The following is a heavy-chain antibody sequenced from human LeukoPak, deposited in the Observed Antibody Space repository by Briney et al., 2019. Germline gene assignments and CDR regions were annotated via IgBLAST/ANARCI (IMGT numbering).Heavy chain of an antibody. Sequence: TGGSLRLSCAASGFTFSSYAMHWVRQAPGKGLEWVAVISYDGSNKYYADSVKGRFTISRDNSKNTLYLQMNSLRAEDTAVYYCASTLVVQRLGGDYWGQGTLVTVSS. D-gene: IGHD3-22*01. CDR3: ASTLVVQRLGGDY. CDR2: ISYDGSNK. V-gene: IGHV3-30*01. J-gene: IGHJ4*02. CDR1: GFTFSSYA.